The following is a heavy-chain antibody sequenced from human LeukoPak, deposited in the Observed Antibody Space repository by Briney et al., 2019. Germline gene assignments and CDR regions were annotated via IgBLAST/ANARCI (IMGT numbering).Heavy chain of an antibody. CDR1: GYTFTVYY. CDR3: ARAPSSSWYYFDY. Sequence: GASVKVSFKASGYTFTVYYMHWVRQAPGQGLEWMGWVNPNCGGTNYAQKFQGSVTMTKDPSVSTAYMEPSSLRSDDTAVYYRARAPSSSWYYFDYWGQGTLVTVSS. J-gene: IGHJ4*02. CDR2: VNPNCGGT. V-gene: IGHV1-2*02. D-gene: IGHD6-13*01.